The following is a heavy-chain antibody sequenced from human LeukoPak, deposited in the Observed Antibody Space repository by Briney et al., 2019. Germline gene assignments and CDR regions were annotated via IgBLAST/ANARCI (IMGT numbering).Heavy chain of an antibody. CDR3: AKDGYNVQGSQYY. D-gene: IGHD5-24*01. J-gene: IGHJ4*02. CDR1: GFTFDDYA. Sequence: GRSLRLSCAASGFTFDDYAMHWVRQAPGKGLEWVSGISWNSGSIGYADSVKGRFTISRDNAKNSLYLQMNSLRAEDTAVYCCAKDGYNVQGSQYYWGQGTLVTVSS. CDR2: ISWNSGSI. V-gene: IGHV3-9*01.